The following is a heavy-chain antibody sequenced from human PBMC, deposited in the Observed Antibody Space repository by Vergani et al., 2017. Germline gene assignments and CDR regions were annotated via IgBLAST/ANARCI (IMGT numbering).Heavy chain of an antibody. V-gene: IGHV1-18*01. J-gene: IGHJ4*02. D-gene: IGHD5-12*01. Sequence: QVQLVQSGAEVKKPGASVKVSCKASGYTFTSYGISWVRQAPGQGLEWMGWISAYNGNTNYAQKLQGRVTMTTDTSTSAAYMELRSLRSDDAAVYYCARSGGKRYSGYDFGDSIFDYGGQGTLVTVSS. CDR2: ISAYNGNT. CDR1: GYTFTSYG. CDR3: ARSGGKRYSGYDFGDSIFDY.